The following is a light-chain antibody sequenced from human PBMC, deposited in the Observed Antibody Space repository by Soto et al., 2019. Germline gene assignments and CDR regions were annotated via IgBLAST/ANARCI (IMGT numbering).Light chain of an antibody. CDR1: SSDFGGYTY. J-gene: IGLJ1*01. CDR3: SSYTRTSTYV. CDR2: DAT. V-gene: IGLV2-14*03. Sequence: QSVLTQPASVSGSPGQSITISCTGTSSDFGGYTYVSWYQQHPGKAPKLMIFDATSRPSGVSNRFSGSKSDNTASLTIAGLQAEDEADYYCSSYTRTSTYVFGTGTKVTVL.